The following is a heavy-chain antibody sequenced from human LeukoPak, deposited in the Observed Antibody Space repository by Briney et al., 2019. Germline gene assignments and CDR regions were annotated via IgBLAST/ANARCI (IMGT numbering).Heavy chain of an antibody. J-gene: IGHJ4*02. D-gene: IGHD1-14*01. CDR3: ARGGIQPDY. V-gene: IGHV3-30*04. Sequence: SGRPLRLSCAASGFTFSCYAMHWIRQAPGKGLEWVAVISFDGRNKYYADSVKGRFPISRDNSKNTLYLQMNSLRAEDTAVYYCARGGIQPDYWGQGTLVTVSS. CDR1: GFTFSCYA. CDR2: ISFDGRNK.